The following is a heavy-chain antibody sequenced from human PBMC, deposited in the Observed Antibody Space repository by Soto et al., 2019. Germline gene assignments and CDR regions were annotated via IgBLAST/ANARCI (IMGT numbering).Heavy chain of an antibody. J-gene: IGHJ3*02. CDR2: ISAYNGNT. CDR1: GGTFSSYG. D-gene: IGHD3-16*02. CDR3: ARYGFLSYPGAFDI. Sequence: GASVKVSCKASGGTFSSYGISWVRQAPGQGLEWMGWISAYNGNTNYAQKLQGRVTMTTDTSTSTAYMELRSLRSDDTAVYYCARYGFLSYPGAFDIWGQGIRVTVSS. V-gene: IGHV1-18*01.